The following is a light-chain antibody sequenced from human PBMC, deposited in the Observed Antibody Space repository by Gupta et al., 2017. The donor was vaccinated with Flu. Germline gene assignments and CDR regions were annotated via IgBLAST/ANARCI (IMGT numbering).Light chain of an antibody. J-gene: IGKJ2*03. V-gene: IGKV4-1*01. CDR3: QQYYSTPRYS. CDR1: QSVLYSSNNKNY. Sequence: DIVMPQSPDSLAVSLGERAPINCKSSQSVLYSSNNKNYLAWYQQKPGQPPKLLIYWASTRESGVPDRFSGSGSGTDFTLTISSLQAEDVAVYYCQQYYSTPRYSFGQGTKLEIK. CDR2: WAS.